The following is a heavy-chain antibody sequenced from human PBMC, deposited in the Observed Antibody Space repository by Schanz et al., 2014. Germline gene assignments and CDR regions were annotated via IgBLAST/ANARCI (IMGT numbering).Heavy chain of an antibody. V-gene: IGHV3-30*19. J-gene: IGHJ5*02. CDR2: ISNDGSIK. CDR1: GFIFSSYA. D-gene: IGHD2-21*01. CDR3: ARDLEGYDGGGGGCDP. Sequence: QVQLVESGGGVVQPGGSLRLSCAASGFIFSSYAMHWVRQAPGKGLEWVALISNDGSIKYYADSVEGRFTISRDNSKNTLYLQMNSLRAEDTAVYYCARDLEGYDGGGGGCDPWGQGTLVTVSS.